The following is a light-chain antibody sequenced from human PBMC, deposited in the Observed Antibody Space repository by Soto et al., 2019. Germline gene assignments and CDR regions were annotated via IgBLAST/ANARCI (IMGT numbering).Light chain of an antibody. CDR3: LQYHNLWA. CDR2: RAS. V-gene: IGKV3-15*01. CDR1: QNIYYN. Sequence: ILMTQSPATVSVSPGESATLSCRASQNIYYNVAWYQHRPGQAPRLLIYRASTRAPGVPARFSGSGSGTGFTLTISSLQPEDFTVYSCLQYHNLWAFGRGTKVDIK. J-gene: IGKJ1*01.